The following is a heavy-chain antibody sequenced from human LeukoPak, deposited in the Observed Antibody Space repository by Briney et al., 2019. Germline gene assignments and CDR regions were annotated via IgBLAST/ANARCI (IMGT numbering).Heavy chain of an antibody. CDR3: ARDLGNWFDP. Sequence: ASVKVSCKVSGYTLTELSMHWVRQAPGQGLEWMGRIIPILGIANYAQKFQGRVTITADKSTSTAYMELSSLRSEDTAVYYCARDLGNWFDPWGQGTLVTVSS. CDR1: GYTLTELS. D-gene: IGHD3-16*01. J-gene: IGHJ5*02. CDR2: IIPILGIA. V-gene: IGHV1-69*04.